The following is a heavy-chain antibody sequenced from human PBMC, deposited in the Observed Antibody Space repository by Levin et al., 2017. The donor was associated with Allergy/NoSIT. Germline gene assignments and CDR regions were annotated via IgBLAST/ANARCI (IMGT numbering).Heavy chain of an antibody. D-gene: IGHD4-17*01. J-gene: IGHJ4*02. CDR3: AREVFLAGDYGFDY. CDR2: ISAYNGNT. V-gene: IGHV1-18*01. Sequence: GESLKISCKASGYTFTSYDIIWVRQAPGQGLEWMGWISAYNGNTNYAQKLQGRVTMTTDTSTSTAYMELRSLRSDDTAVYYCAREVFLAGDYGFDYWGQGTLVTVSS. CDR1: GYTFTSYD.